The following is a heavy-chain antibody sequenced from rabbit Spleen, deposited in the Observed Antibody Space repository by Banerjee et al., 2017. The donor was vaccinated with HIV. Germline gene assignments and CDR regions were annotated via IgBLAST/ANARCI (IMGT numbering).Heavy chain of an antibody. D-gene: IGHD2-1*01. CDR1: GFSLSRYH. J-gene: IGHJ4*01. V-gene: IGHV1S40*01. CDR3: ARDNDGGDWDLDL. Sequence: QSLEESGGDLVKHGGTLTLTCTVSGFSLSRYHICWVRQAPGKGLEWIACIYAGDGSTDYASWVNGRFTISKTSSTTVTLQMTSLTAADTATYFCARDNDGGDWDLDLWGPGTLVTVS. CDR2: IYAGDGST.